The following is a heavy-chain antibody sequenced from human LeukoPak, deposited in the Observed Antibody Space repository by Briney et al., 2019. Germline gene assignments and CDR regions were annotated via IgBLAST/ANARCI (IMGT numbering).Heavy chain of an antibody. Sequence: PSETLSLTCSVSGGSFSSSSYYWGWIRQPPGKGLEWIGSIYYSGSTYYNPSLKSRVTISVDTSKNQFSLKLSSVTAADTAVYYCARRLAWELLGSAFDIWGQGTMVTVSS. D-gene: IGHD1-26*01. V-gene: IGHV4-39*01. CDR3: ARRLAWELLGSAFDI. CDR2: IYYSGST. CDR1: GGSFSSSSYY. J-gene: IGHJ3*02.